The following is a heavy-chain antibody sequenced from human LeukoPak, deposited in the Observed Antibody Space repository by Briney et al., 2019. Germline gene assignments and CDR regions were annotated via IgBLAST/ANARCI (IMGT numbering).Heavy chain of an antibody. CDR3: AKGGKWDVTPFDY. Sequence: GGSLRLSCAASGYTFTSYSMNWVRQAPGKGLEWVSTISGGGGSTYYADSVKGRFTISRDNSKNTPYLQVNSLRAEDTAVYYCAKGGKWDVTPFDYWGQGTLVTVSS. CDR1: GYTFTSYS. CDR2: ISGGGGST. D-gene: IGHD1-26*01. J-gene: IGHJ4*02. V-gene: IGHV3-23*01.